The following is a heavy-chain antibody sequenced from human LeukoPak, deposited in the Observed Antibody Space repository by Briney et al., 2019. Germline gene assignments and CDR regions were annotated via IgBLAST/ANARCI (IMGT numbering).Heavy chain of an antibody. J-gene: IGHJ4*02. CDR3: ARAEKAVTGTLDS. CDR2: MYNRGST. Sequence: SEILSLTCTVSGDSISNYYWSWIRQSPGKELEWIGYMYNRGSTIYNPSLKSRVTISTDTSKNQFSLRLTSVTAADTAVYCARAEKAVTGTLDSWGQGTLITVSS. CDR1: GDSISNYY. D-gene: IGHD6-19*01. V-gene: IGHV4-59*01.